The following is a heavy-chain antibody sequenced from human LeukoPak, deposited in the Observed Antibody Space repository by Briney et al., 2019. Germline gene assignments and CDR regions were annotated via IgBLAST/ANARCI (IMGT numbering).Heavy chain of an antibody. CDR1: GFTFSSYA. J-gene: IGHJ4*02. CDR2: ISYDGSNK. V-gene: IGHV3-30-3*01. CDR3: AKGATIFGVVIDY. Sequence: GRSLRLSCAASGFTFSSYAMHWVRQAPGKGLEWVAVISYDGSNKYYADSVKGRFTISRDNSKNTLYLQMNSLRAEDTAVYYCAKGATIFGVVIDYWGQGTLVTVSS. D-gene: IGHD3-3*01.